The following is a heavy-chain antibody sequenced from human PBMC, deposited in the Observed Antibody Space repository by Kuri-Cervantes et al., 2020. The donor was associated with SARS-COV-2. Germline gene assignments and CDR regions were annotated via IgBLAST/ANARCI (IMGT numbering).Heavy chain of an antibody. J-gene: IGHJ2*01. CDR3: AKGSKNWYFDL. V-gene: IGHV3-11*01. CDR1: GGSISSYY. D-gene: IGHD2/OR15-2a*01. CDR2: ISNTDSTK. Sequence: LSLTCTVSGGSISSYYWSWIRQPPGKGLEWVSYISNTDSTKYYADSVKGRFTISRDNAKNSLYLQMNSLRAEDTAVYYCAKGSKNWYFDLWGRGTLVTVSS.